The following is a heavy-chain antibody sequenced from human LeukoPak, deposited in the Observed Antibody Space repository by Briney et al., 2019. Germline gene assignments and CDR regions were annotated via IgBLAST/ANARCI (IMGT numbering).Heavy chain of an antibody. CDR3: ARGCSGGAFDI. CDR2: IKQDESEK. CDR1: GFTFSTYW. Sequence: GGSLRLSCAASGFTFSTYWMSWVCQAPGKGLEWVANIKQDESEKYYLDSVKGRFTISRDNAKNSLYLQMNSLRAEDTAVYYCARGCSGGAFDIWGQGTMVTVSS. J-gene: IGHJ3*02. D-gene: IGHD2-15*01. V-gene: IGHV3-7*04.